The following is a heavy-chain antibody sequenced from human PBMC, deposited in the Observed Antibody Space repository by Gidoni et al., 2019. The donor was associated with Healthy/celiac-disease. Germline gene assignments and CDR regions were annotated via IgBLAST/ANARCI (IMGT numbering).Heavy chain of an antibody. V-gene: IGHV4-39*01. CDR3: AIWVDGYRSPGAFDI. J-gene: IGHJ3*02. D-gene: IGHD5-12*01. CDR2: IYYSGST. CDR1: GGSISSSSYY. Sequence: QLQLQESGPGLVKPSETLSLTCTVSGGSISSSSYYWGWIRQPPGKGLEWIGSIYYSGSTYYNPSLKSRVTISVDTSKNQFSLKLSSVTAADTAVYYCAIWVDGYRSPGAFDIWGQGTMVTVSS.